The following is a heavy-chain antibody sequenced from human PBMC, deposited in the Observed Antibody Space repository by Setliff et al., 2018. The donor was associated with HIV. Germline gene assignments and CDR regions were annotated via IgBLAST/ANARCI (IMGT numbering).Heavy chain of an antibody. J-gene: IGHJ5*02. V-gene: IGHV1-18*01. D-gene: IGHD3-22*01. CDR3: ARGNNGYYYDSSGYYH. Sequence: ASVKVSCKTSGYTFSRYGFSWVRQAPGQGLEWIGWISAYNLNTNYAQKFQGRVTMTRDTSISTAYMELSRLRSDDTAVYYCARGNNGYYYDSSGYYHWGQGTLVTVSS. CDR1: GYTFSRYG. CDR2: ISAYNLNT.